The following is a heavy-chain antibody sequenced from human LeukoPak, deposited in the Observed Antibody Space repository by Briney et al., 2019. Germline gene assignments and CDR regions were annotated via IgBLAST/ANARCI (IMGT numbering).Heavy chain of an antibody. Sequence: SETLSLTCTVSGGSISSSSYYWGWIRQPPGKGLEWIGSIYYSGSTYYNPSLKSRVTISVDTSKNQFSLKLSSVTAAETAVYYCARHCSDDVLWSLCAVSWGQGGLLTVSS. CDR2: IYYSGST. CDR3: ARHCSDDVLWSLCAVS. CDR1: GGSISSSSYY. V-gene: IGHV4-39*01. D-gene: IGHD3-16*01. J-gene: IGHJ4*02.